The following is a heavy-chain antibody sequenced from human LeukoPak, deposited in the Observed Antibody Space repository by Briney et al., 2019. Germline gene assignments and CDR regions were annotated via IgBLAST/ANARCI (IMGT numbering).Heavy chain of an antibody. Sequence: SETLSLTCAVYGGSFSGYYWSWIRQPAGKGLEWIGRMSSSGISTYSPSLKSRVTISIDTSRNQFSMNLNSVTAADTAVYYCARDYKMRGSLDYWGQGTLVTVSS. CDR1: GGSFSGYY. D-gene: IGHD1-26*01. CDR3: ARDYKMRGSLDY. J-gene: IGHJ4*02. V-gene: IGHV4-4*07. CDR2: MSSSGIS.